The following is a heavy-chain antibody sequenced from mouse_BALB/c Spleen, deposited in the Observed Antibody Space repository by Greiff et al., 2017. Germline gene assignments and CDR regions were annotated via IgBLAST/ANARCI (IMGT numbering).Heavy chain of an antibody. V-gene: IGHV14-3*02. CDR1: GFNIKDTY. D-gene: IGHD4-1*01. CDR2: IDPANGNT. CDR3: ARSSNWRYAMDY. J-gene: IGHJ4*01. Sequence: EVQLQQSGAELVKPGASVKLSCTASGFNIKDTYMHWVKQRPEQGLEWIGRIDPANGNTKYDPKFQGKATITADTSSNTAYLQLSSLTSEDTAVYYCARSSNWRYAMDYWGQGTSVTVSS.